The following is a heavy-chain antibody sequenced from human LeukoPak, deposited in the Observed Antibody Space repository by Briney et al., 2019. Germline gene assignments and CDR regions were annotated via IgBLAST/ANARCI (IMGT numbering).Heavy chain of an antibody. J-gene: IGHJ5*02. CDR2: IIPIFGTA. CDR3: ARGSGCYFRPYNWFDP. D-gene: IGHD3-10*01. CDR1: GGTFSSYA. Sequence: GASVKVSCKASGGTFSSYAISWVRQAPGQGLEWMGGIIPIFGTANYAQKFQGRVTITADKSTSTAYMELSSLRSEDTAVYYCARGSGCYFRPYNWFDPWGQGTLVTVSS. V-gene: IGHV1-69*06.